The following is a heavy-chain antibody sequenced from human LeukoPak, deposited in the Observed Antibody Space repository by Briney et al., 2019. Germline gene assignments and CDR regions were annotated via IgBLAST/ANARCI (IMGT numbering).Heavy chain of an antibody. CDR3: AKESKYYP. Sequence: GGSLRLSCAASGFTFSSYAITWVCQAPGKGLEWLSAISDSGDRTYYADSVKGRFTISRDNSKNALYLQMNSLRAEDTAVYYCAKESKYYPWGQGTLVTVSS. V-gene: IGHV3-23*01. CDR1: GFTFSSYA. D-gene: IGHD3-10*01. J-gene: IGHJ5*02. CDR2: ISDSGDRT.